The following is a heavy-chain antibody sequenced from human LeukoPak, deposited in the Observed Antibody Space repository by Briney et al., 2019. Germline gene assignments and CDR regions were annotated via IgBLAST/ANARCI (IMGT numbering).Heavy chain of an antibody. J-gene: IGHJ6*03. CDR2: IIPIFGTG. D-gene: IGHD2-15*01. Sequence: SVKVSCKTSGGTFRNYGFTWVRQAPGQGLEWMGGIIPIFGTGKYAQKFQGRVTVIADEFTSTAYMELRSLRSEDTAVYYCASRYCSGGSCFSRDYYYYYMDVWGKGTTVTVSS. CDR1: GGTFRNYG. CDR3: ASRYCSGGSCFSRDYYYYYMDV. V-gene: IGHV1-69*13.